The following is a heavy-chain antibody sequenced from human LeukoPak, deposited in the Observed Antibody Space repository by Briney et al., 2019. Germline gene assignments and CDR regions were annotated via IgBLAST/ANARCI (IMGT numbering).Heavy chain of an antibody. D-gene: IGHD3-22*01. CDR2: IYSGGST. CDR3: ARDDYYDSSGYPPS. Sequence: PGGSLRLSCAASGYTVSSNYMSWVRQAPGKGLEWVSVIYSGGSTYYADSVKGRFTISRDNSKNTLYLQMNSLRAEDTAVYYCARDDYYDSSGYPPSWGQGTLVTVSS. CDR1: GYTVSSNY. V-gene: IGHV3-53*01. J-gene: IGHJ4*02.